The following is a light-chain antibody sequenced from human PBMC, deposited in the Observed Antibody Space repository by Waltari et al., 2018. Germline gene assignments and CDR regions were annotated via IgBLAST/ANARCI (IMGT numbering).Light chain of an antibody. CDR3: QQYNRWPPLT. V-gene: IGKV3-15*01. CDR2: GAS. Sequence: EVVMTQSPAALSVSPGERVTLSCKASPNIDNHLAWYQQKPGQSPRLLSYGASSRATGVPARFRGSGSGTEFTLTISSLQSEDCAVFYCQQYNRWPPLTFGGGTKVEIK. J-gene: IGKJ4*01. CDR1: PNIDNH.